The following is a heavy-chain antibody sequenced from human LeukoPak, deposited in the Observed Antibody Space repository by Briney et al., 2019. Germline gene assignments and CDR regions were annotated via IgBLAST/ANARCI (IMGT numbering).Heavy chain of an antibody. J-gene: IGHJ6*03. CDR3: ARSFDNYYHYMDV. V-gene: IGHV3-21*06. D-gene: IGHD1-26*01. Sequence: GGSLRLSCAASGFTFSSYSMNWVRQAPGKGLEWLSSISSGSSYIYYVDSVQGRFTISRDNAKNSLYLQMNSLRAEDTAVYYCARSFDNYYHYMDVWGKGTTVTISS. CDR1: GFTFSSYS. CDR2: ISSGSSYI.